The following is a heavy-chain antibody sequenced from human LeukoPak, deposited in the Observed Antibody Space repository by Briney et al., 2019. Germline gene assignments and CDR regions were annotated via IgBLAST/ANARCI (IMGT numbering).Heavy chain of an antibody. D-gene: IGHD4-11*01. CDR2: IYYSRNI. J-gene: IGHJ2*01. V-gene: IGHV4-39*01. Sequence: KTSETLSLTCTVSGGSINSSNYYWGWIRQPPGKYLEWVGSIYYSRNIHNNPSLKSRLTIYVDTSKNQFSLKLSSVTAADTAVYYGARRSTGYWYFDLWGRGTLVTVSS. CDR3: ARRSTGYWYFDL. CDR1: GGSINSSNYY.